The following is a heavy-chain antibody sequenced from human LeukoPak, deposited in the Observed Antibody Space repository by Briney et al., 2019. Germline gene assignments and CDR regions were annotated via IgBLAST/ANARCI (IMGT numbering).Heavy chain of an antibody. D-gene: IGHD5-18*01. Sequence: SETLSLTCAVYGGSFSGYYWSWIRQPPGKGLEWIGEINHSGSTNYNPSLKSRVTISVDTSKNQFSLKLSSVTAADTAVYYCAPRGDIEHSYGYGKWFDPWGQGTRVTVSS. CDR2: INHSGST. J-gene: IGHJ5*02. V-gene: IGHV4-34*01. CDR3: APRGDIEHSYGYGKWFDP. CDR1: GGSFSGYY.